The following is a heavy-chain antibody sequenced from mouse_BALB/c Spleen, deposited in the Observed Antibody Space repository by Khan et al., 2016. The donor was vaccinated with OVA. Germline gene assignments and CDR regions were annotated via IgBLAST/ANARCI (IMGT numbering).Heavy chain of an antibody. CDR2: INSGGSF. V-gene: IGHV5-6-5*01. D-gene: IGHD1-1*01. CDR1: GYTFRSYA. Sequence: EVELVESGGGLVKPGGSLKLSCAASGYTFRSYAMSWVRQTPEKRLEWVASINSGGSFYHSDSITGRFTTSRANARNILYLQMSSLRYEDTAMYYCARGQFYGSSYDYWYFDVWGAGTTVTVSS. J-gene: IGHJ1*01. CDR3: ARGQFYGSSYDYWYFDV.